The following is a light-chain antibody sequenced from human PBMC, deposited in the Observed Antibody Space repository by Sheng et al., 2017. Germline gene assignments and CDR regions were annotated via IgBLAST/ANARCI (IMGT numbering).Light chain of an antibody. CDR1: SGHSSYA. CDR2: LNSDGSH. V-gene: IGLV4-69*01. Sequence: QPVLTQSPSASASLGASVKLTCTLSSGHSSYAIAWHQQQPEKGPRYLMKLNSDGSHSKGDGIPDRFSGSSSGAERYLTISSLQSEDEADYYCQTWGTGIRVFGGGTEADRP. J-gene: IGLJ2*01. CDR3: QTWGTGIRV.